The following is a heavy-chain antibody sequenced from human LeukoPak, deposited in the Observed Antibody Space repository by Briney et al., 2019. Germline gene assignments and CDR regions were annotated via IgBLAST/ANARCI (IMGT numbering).Heavy chain of an antibody. D-gene: IGHD1-26*01. Sequence: EASVKISCKASGYTFTSYFTHWVRQAPGEGLEWMGIINPSGGSISYAQNLQGRVTMTRDTSTSTVYMELSSLRSEDTAVYYCARADSRSYSIDYWGQGTLVTVSS. CDR1: GYTFTSYF. J-gene: IGHJ4*02. CDR2: INPSGGSI. CDR3: ARADSRSYSIDY. V-gene: IGHV1-46*01.